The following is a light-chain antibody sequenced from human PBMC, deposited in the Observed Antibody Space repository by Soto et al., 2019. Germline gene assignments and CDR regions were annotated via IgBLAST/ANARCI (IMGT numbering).Light chain of an antibody. CDR2: DVS. CDR3: SSYTSSSTLRV. J-gene: IGLJ2*01. V-gene: IGLV2-14*01. CDR1: SSDVGGYNY. Sequence: QSVLTQPASVSGSPGQSITISCTGTSSDVGGYNYVSWYQQHPGKAPKLMIYDVSNRPSGVSNRFSGSKSGNTASLTISGLQAVDEADYYCSSYTSSSTLRVFGGGTKLTVL.